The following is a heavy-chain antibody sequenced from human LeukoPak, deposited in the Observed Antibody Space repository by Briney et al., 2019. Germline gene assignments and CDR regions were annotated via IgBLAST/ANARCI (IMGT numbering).Heavy chain of an antibody. J-gene: IGHJ6*03. CDR2: ISSSSSYI. Sequence: AGGSLRLSCAASGFTFSSYSMNWVRQAPGKGLEWVSSISSSSSYIYYADSVKGRFTISRDNAKNSLYLQMNSLRAEDTAVYYCAIIPPPRVIPYYYYMDVWGKGTTVTISS. D-gene: IGHD1-14*01. V-gene: IGHV3-21*01. CDR1: GFTFSSYS. CDR3: AIIPPPRVIPYYYYMDV.